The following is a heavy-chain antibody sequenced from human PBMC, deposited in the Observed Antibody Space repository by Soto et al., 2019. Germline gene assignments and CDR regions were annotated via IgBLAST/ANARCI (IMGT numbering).Heavy chain of an antibody. V-gene: IGHV1-2*02. Sequence: GXSXKVSFKASGYTXSGHYIDWVRQAPEQGPEWMGEIGPESGATRYAQKFQGKVTITRDMYITTVYMELNNLSPDDKAVYYCGRGRSGQIVVFYWGQGTPVTVSS. J-gene: IGHJ4*02. D-gene: IGHD5-12*01. CDR3: GRGRSGQIVVFY. CDR1: GYTXSGHY. CDR2: IGPESGAT.